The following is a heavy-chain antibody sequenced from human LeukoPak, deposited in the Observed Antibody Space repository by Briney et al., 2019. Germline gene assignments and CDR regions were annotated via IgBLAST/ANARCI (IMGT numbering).Heavy chain of an antibody. V-gene: IGHV4-59*01. CDR2: IYYSGST. D-gene: IGHD7-27*01. J-gene: IGHJ3*02. Sequence: SETLSLTCTVSGGSISNYYWSWIRQPPGKGLEWIGYIYYSGSTKFNPSLKSRVTISVDTSINQFSLKLSSVTAADTAIYFCARAPPNWEDAFDIWGQGTMVTVSS. CDR3: ARAPPNWEDAFDI. CDR1: GGSISNYY.